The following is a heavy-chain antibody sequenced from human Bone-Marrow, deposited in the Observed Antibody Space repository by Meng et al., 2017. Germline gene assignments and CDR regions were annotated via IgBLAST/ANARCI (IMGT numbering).Heavy chain of an antibody. CDR1: RFTVSRFW. J-gene: IGHJ4*02. V-gene: IGHV3-74*01. Sequence: VQLVESGGDLVQPGESLRLSCAASRFTVSRFWMHWVRQALGKGLVWVSHINSDGSSTRYADSVKGRFTISRDNAKNTLYLQMNSLRAEDTAVYYCARASIAVAGVDYWGQGTLVTVSS. CDR2: INSDGSST. CDR3: ARASIAVAGVDY. D-gene: IGHD6-19*01.